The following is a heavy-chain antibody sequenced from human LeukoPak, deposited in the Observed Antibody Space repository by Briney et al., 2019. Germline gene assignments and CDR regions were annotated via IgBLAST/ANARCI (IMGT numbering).Heavy chain of an antibody. Sequence: GGSLRLSCAASGFTFSSYAMNWVRQAPGKGLEWVGFIRSEAYGGTREYTVSVKGRFTISRDDSKSIAYLRMLSLKTENTAVNNSTRDFDILTFYYCG. V-gene: IGHV3-49*04. CDR3: TRDFDILTFYY. D-gene: IGHD3-9*01. CDR2: IRSEAYGGTR. J-gene: IGHJ4*01. CDR1: GFTFSSYA.